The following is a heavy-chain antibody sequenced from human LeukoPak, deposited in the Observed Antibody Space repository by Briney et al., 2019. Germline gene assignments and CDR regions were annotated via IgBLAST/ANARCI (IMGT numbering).Heavy chain of an antibody. V-gene: IGHV3-7*05. CDR1: GFRLSSYW. CDR3: ARAAEISALDH. Sequence: GGSLRLSCAASGFRLSSYWMTWVRHAPGKGLEWVATIKQYGSEKYYVDSVKGRFTISRDDAKKSLFLQMDSLRPGDTAVYYCARAAEISALDHWGRGTLVTVSS. CDR2: IKQYGSEK. J-gene: IGHJ4*02. D-gene: IGHD6-13*01.